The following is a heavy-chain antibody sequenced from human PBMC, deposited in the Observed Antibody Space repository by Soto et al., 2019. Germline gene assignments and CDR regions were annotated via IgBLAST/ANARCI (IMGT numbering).Heavy chain of an antibody. V-gene: IGHV1-2*02. CDR3: ARAIYCSGGSCYDY. D-gene: IGHD2-15*01. Sequence: ASVKVSCKASGYTLTGYYMHWVRQAPGQGLEWMGWINPNSGGTNYAQKFQGRVTMTRDTSISTAYMELSRLRSDDTAVYYCARAIYCSGGSCYDYWGQGTLVTVSS. CDR2: INPNSGGT. J-gene: IGHJ4*02. CDR1: GYTLTGYY.